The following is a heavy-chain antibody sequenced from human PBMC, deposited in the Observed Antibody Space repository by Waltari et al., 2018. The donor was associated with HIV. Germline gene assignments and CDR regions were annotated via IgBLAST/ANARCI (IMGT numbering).Heavy chain of an antibody. Sequence: QVQLVESGGGVVQPGRSLRLSCAASGYTFSNHGTHWLRQAPGKGLGVVAVLSYDGSDKYYADSVRGRFTISRDNSKNTLYLQMNNLRAEDTAVYFCARRGVLTYYYTMDVWGQGTTVTVSS. V-gene: IGHV3-33*05. CDR1: GYTFSNHG. J-gene: IGHJ6*02. CDR3: ARRGVLTYYYTMDV. CDR2: LSYDGSDK. D-gene: IGHD3-10*01.